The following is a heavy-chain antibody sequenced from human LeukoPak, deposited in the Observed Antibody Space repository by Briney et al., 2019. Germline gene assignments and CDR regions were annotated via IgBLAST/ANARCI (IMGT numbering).Heavy chain of an antibody. CDR3: ARIPSPCGGDCYSRSRYYYYYGMDV. V-gene: IGHV4-34*01. Sequence: SETLSLTCAVYGGSFSGYYWSWIRQPPGKGLEWIGEINHSGSTNYNPSLKSRVTISVDTSKNQFSLELSSVTAADTAVYYCARIPSPCGGDCYSRSRYYYYYGMDVWGQGTTVTVSS. D-gene: IGHD2-21*02. J-gene: IGHJ6*02. CDR2: INHSGST. CDR1: GGSFSGYY.